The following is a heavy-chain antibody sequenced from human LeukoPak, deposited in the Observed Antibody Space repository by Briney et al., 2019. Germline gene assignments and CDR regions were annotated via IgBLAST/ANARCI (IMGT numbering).Heavy chain of an antibody. V-gene: IGHV3-48*01. CDR3: ARASSGVDY. D-gene: IGHD6-19*01. CDR1: GFTFSSYS. Sequence: QPGGSLRLSCAASGFTFSSYSMNWVRQAPGKGLEWVSYISSSSSTIYYADSVKGRFTISRDNAKNSLYLQMNSLRAEDTAVYYCARASSGVDYWGQGTLVTVSS. J-gene: IGHJ4*02. CDR2: ISSSSSTI.